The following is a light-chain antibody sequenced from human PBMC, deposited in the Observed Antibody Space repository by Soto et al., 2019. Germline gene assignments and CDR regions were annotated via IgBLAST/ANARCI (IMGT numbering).Light chain of an antibody. V-gene: IGKV1-5*01. CDR3: QQYYGSPPWT. CDR2: DAS. J-gene: IGKJ1*01. CDR1: HSISNL. Sequence: DIQMTQSPSTLSASVGDRVTITCRASHSISNLLAWYQKKPGRGPDLLIFDASRVEGGVTSRFSGSGSGAEFTLTIRSVQPEDFATYYCQQYYGSPPWTFGQGTKVEV.